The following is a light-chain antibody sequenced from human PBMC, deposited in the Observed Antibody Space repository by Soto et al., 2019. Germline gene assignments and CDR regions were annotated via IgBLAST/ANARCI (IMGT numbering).Light chain of an antibody. J-gene: IGKJ5*01. Sequence: VLTQSLGTLSLSHGERATLSCRASQSVSSYLAWYQLKPGQAPRLLIYDASNRATGIPARFSGSGSGTDFTLTISSLEPEDFAVYYCQQRSSWPPRITFGQGTRLEIK. CDR3: QQRSSWPPRIT. CDR2: DAS. V-gene: IGKV3-11*01. CDR1: QSVSSY.